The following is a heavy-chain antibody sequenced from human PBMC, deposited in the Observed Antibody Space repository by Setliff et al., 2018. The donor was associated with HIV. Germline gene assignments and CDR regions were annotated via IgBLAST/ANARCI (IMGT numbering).Heavy chain of an antibody. CDR3: AKEHADYYDSSGYYFDY. D-gene: IGHD3-22*01. CDR2: MWYDGSNK. J-gene: IGHJ4*02. Sequence: PGGSLRLSCAASGFSFSQYGMHWVRQAPGKGLQWVAVMWYDGSNKYYADSVKGRFTISRDNSKKTLYLQMNSPRAEDTAVYYCAKEHADYYDSSGYYFDYWGQGTRVTVSS. V-gene: IGHV3-30*02. CDR1: GFSFSQYG.